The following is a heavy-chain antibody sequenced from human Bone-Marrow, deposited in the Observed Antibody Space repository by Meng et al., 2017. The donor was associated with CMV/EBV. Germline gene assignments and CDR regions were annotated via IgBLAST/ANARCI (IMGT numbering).Heavy chain of an antibody. CDR2: IKPDSGAT. J-gene: IGHJ4*02. D-gene: IGHD1-1*01. V-gene: IGHV1-2*02. Sequence: ASVKVSCKASGFYFSDHYMHWLRQAPGQGLEWMGWIKPDSGATNYAQTFQGRVTMTTDSSITTAYMELIGLISDDTAVYYCARDHNWGPDHWGQGTLVAVSS. CDR1: GFYFSDHY. CDR3: ARDHNWGPDH.